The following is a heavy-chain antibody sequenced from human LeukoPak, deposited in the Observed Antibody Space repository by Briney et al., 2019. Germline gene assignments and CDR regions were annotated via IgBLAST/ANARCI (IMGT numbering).Heavy chain of an antibody. Sequence: SETLSLTCTVSGGSISSYYWSWIRQPPGKGLEWIGYIYYSGSTNYNPSLKSRVTISVDTSKNQFSLRLSSVTAADTAVYYCARQGYDIDAFDIWGQGTMVTVSS. CDR3: ARQGYDIDAFDI. J-gene: IGHJ3*02. CDR1: GGSISSYY. V-gene: IGHV4-59*08. D-gene: IGHD3-22*01. CDR2: IYYSGST.